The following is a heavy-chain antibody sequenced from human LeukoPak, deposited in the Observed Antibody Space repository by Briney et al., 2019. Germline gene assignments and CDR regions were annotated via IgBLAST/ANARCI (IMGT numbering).Heavy chain of an antibody. J-gene: IGHJ4*02. CDR2: IIPIFDTA. D-gene: IGHD3-10*01. Sequence: GASVKVSCKASGGTFSSYAINWVRQAPGQGLEWMGGIIPIFDTAKYAQKFQGRVTFTADESTSTAYMELSSLRSEDTAVYYCARVTRYGSGSYYNGLFPIDYWGQGTLVTVSS. CDR3: ARVTRYGSGSYYNGLFPIDY. V-gene: IGHV1-69*13. CDR1: GGTFSSYA.